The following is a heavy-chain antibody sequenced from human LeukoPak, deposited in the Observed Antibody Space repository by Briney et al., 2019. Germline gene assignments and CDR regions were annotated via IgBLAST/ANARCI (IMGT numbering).Heavy chain of an antibody. D-gene: IGHD1-26*01. Sequence: GGSLRLSCAASGFSLTSNGMHWVRQAPGKGLEWVAFISHDGNKKYYADSVKGRFTVSRDSSKSTLFLQMDSLRRDDTAVYYCAKSLWSPIVGAPNGGQGTLVTVSS. J-gene: IGHJ4*02. CDR1: GFSLTSNG. CDR2: ISHDGNKK. CDR3: AKSLWSPIVGAPN. V-gene: IGHV3-30*18.